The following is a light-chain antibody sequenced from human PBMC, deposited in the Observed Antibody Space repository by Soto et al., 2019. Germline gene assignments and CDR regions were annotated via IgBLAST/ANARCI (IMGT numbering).Light chain of an antibody. CDR3: QHYKDWPT. CDR2: GAS. J-gene: IGKJ1*01. Sequence: EIVMTQSPATLSVSPGERATLSCRASQSVSSNFAAYQQKLGQSPSLLIYGASTRATGIPARLSGSGSGTKFTLTISTPESDDFAVSYCQHYKDWPTFGQGTKVEIK. CDR1: QSVSSN. V-gene: IGKV3-15*01.